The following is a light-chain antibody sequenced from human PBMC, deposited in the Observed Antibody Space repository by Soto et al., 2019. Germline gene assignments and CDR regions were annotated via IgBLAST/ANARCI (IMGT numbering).Light chain of an antibody. CDR1: SSDVGGYNY. V-gene: IGLV2-14*01. Sequence: QSVLTQPASVSGSPGQSITISCTGTSSDVGGYNYVSWYQQHPGKAPKLMIYEVSNRPSGVSNRFSGSKSGNTASLTISGLQAEDEVDYYCSSYTSSSTLNWVFGGGTKLTDL. CDR2: EVS. CDR3: SSYTSSSTLNWV. J-gene: IGLJ3*02.